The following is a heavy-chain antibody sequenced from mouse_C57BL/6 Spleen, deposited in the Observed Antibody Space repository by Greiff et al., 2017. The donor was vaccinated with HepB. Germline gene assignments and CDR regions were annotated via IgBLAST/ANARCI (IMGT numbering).Heavy chain of an antibody. CDR3: ALYYYEAMDY. J-gene: IGHJ4*01. Sequence: QVQLQQSGAELVRPGTSVKVSCKASGYAFTNYLIEWVKQRPGQGLEWIGVINPGSGGTNYNEKFKGKATLTADKSSSTAYMQLSSLTSEDSAVYFCALYYYEAMDYWGQGTSVTVSS. CDR1: GYAFTNYL. V-gene: IGHV1-54*01. CDR2: INPGSGGT. D-gene: IGHD1-1*01.